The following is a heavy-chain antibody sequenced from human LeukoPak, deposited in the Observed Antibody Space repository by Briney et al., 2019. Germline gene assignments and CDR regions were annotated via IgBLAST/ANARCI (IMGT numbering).Heavy chain of an antibody. D-gene: IGHD1-20*01. V-gene: IGHV3-30*04. J-gene: IGHJ3*02. CDR2: ISYDGSNK. CDR1: GFTFSSYA. CDR3: AKRITGTTDLDAFDI. Sequence: PGGSLRLSCAASGFTFSSYAMHWVRQAPGKGLEWVAVISYDGSNKYYADSVKGRFTISRDNSKNTLYLQMNSLRAEDTAVYYCAKRITGTTDLDAFDIWGQGTMVTVSS.